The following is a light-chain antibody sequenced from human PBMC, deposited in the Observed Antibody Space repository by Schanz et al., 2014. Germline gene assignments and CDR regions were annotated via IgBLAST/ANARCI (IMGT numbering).Light chain of an antibody. V-gene: IGLV2-8*01. CDR3: CSYSDSGTWV. CDR1: SSDFGAYNS. Sequence: QSVLTQPPSASGSPGQSVTISCTGTSSDFGAYNSVSWYQQHPGKVPKVMIYEVTNRPSGVPDRFSGSRSGNTASLTISGLQTDDESDYHCCSYSDSGTWVFGGGTKLTVL. J-gene: IGLJ3*02. CDR2: EVT.